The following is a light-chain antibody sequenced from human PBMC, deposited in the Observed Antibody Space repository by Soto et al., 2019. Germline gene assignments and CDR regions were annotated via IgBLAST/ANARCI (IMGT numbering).Light chain of an antibody. CDR3: QQRSNSRP. CDR2: DAS. Sequence: EIVLTQSPATLSLSPGERATLSCRASQSVSSYLAWYQQKPGQAPRLLIYDASNRATGIPARFSGSGSGTDFTLTISSLEPEDFAVYYCQQRSNSRPFGQGTKVEIK. V-gene: IGKV3-11*01. J-gene: IGKJ1*01. CDR1: QSVSSY.